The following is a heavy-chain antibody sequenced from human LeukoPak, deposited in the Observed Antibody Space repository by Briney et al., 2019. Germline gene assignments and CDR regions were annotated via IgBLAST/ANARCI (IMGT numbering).Heavy chain of an antibody. Sequence: GGSLRLSCAASGFTFSSYGMSWVRQAPGKGLEWVSAISGGGSSTYYAASVKGRFTISRDNSKNTLYLQMNSLRAEDTAVYYCANTYHTYYYGSGSYYPFDYWGQGTLVTVSS. D-gene: IGHD3-10*01. CDR3: ANTYHTYYYGSGSYYPFDY. CDR1: GFTFSSYG. CDR2: ISGGGSST. J-gene: IGHJ4*02. V-gene: IGHV3-23*01.